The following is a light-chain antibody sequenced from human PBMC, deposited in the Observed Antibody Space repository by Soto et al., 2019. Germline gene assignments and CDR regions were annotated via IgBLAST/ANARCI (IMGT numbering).Light chain of an antibody. CDR2: DVS. Sequence: TQPASVSGSPGQSITISCTGTSSDVGGYNYVSWYQQHSGKAPKLMIYDVSNRPSGVSNRFSGSKSGNTASLTISGLQAEDEADYYCSSYTSSSTLLVAFGGGTQLTVL. V-gene: IGLV2-14*01. CDR1: SSDVGGYNY. J-gene: IGLJ2*01. CDR3: SSYTSSSTLLVA.